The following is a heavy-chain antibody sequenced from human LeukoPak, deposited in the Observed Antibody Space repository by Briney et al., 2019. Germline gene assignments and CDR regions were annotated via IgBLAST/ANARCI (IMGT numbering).Heavy chain of an antibody. D-gene: IGHD6-13*01. CDR3: ASHSSSWYGFDY. J-gene: IGHJ4*02. CDR1: GGSISSSSYY. V-gene: IGHV3-53*01. CDR2: IYSGGST. Sequence: LPSETLSLTCTVSGGSISSSSYYWGWIRQPPGKGLEWVSVIYSGGSTYYADSEKGRFTISRDNSKNTLYLQMNSLRAEDTAVYYCASHSSSWYGFDYWGQGTLVTVSS.